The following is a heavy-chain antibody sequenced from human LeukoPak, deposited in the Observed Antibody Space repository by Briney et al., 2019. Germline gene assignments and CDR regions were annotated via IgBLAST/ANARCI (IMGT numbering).Heavy chain of an antibody. CDR3: ARDNDPNYFDY. D-gene: IGHD1-1*01. Sequence: GGSLRLSCAASGFTFSSYAMHWVRQAPGQGLEWMGIINPSGGSTSYAQKFQGRVTMTRDTSTSTVYMELSSLRSEDTAVYYCARDNDPNYFDYWGQGTLVTVSS. CDR1: GFTFSSYA. J-gene: IGHJ4*02. CDR2: INPSGGST. V-gene: IGHV1-46*01.